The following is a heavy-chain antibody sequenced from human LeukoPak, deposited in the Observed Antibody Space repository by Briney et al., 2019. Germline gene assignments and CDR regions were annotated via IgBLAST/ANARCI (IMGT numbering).Heavy chain of an antibody. J-gene: IGHJ4*02. D-gene: IGHD3-10*01. CDR3: ARARVRGVSY. Sequence: KPSEALSLTCAVYGGSFSGYYWSWIRQPPGEGLEWIGEINHSGSTNYNPSLKSRVTISVDTSKNQFSLKLSSVTAADAAVYYCARARVRGVSYWGQGTLVTVSS. V-gene: IGHV4-34*01. CDR1: GGSFSGYY. CDR2: INHSGST.